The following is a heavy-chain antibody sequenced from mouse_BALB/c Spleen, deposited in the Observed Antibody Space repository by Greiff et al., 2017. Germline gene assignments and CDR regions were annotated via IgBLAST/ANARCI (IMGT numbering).Heavy chain of an antibody. D-gene: IGHD2-1*01. CDR3: ASYSSFAY. J-gene: IGHJ3*01. V-gene: IGHV1S135*01. CDR1: GYSFTSYY. CDR2: IDPFNGGT. Sequence: VQLQQSGPELMQPGASVKISCKASGYSFTSYYMHWVKQSHGKSLEWIGYIDPFNGGTSYNQKFKGKATLTVDKSSSTAYMHLSSLTSEDSAVYYCASYSSFAYWGQGTLVTVSA.